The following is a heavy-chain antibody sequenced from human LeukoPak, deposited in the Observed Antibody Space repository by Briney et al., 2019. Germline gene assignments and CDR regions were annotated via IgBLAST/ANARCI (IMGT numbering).Heavy chain of an antibody. J-gene: IGHJ4*02. V-gene: IGHV3-23*01. CDR3: AKDYYETSGYFDS. CDR1: GLTFKIYS. CDR2: IGGRGDSI. D-gene: IGHD3-22*01. Sequence: GGSLRLSCAASGLTFKIYSMHWVRQAPGKGLEWVAVIGGRGDSIFYADSVKGRFTISRDNSKNTVDLQTSSLRAEDTAIYYCAKDYYETSGYFDSWGQGSLVSVSS.